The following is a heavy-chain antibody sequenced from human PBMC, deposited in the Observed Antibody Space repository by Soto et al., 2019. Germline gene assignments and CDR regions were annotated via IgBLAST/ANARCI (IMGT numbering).Heavy chain of an antibody. CDR1: GFTFSSYA. V-gene: IGHV3-30-3*01. CDR3: ADDYYYDSGGYYSFDY. CDR2: ISYDGSNK. Sequence: GGSLRLSCAASGFTFSSYAMHWVRQAPGKGLEWVAVISYDGSNKYYADSVKGRFTISRDNSKNTLYLQMNSLRAEDTAVYYCADDYYYDSGGYYSFDYWGQGT. J-gene: IGHJ4*02. D-gene: IGHD3-22*01.